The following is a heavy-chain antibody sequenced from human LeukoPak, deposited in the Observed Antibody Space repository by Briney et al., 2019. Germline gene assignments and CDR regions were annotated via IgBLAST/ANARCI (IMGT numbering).Heavy chain of an antibody. CDR2: INHSGST. CDR1: GGSFSGYY. D-gene: IGHD6-13*01. V-gene: IGHV4-34*01. CDR3: ARGRERYSSSWYPSPTPKYYFDC. J-gene: IGHJ4*02. Sequence: PSETLSLTCAVYGGSFSGYYWSWIRQPPGKGLEWIGEINHSGSTNYNPSLKSRVTISVDTSKNQFSLKLSSVTAADTAVYYCARGRERYSSSWYPSPTPKYYFDCWGQGTLVTVSS.